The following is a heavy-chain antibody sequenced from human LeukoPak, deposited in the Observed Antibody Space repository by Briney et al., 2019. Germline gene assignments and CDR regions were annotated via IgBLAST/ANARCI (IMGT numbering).Heavy chain of an antibody. J-gene: IGHJ4*02. D-gene: IGHD2-2*02. CDR1: GGSFSGYY. CDR2: INHSGST. Sequence: SETLSLTCAAYGGSFSGYYWSWIRQPPGKGLEWIGEINHSGSTNYNPSLKSRVTISVDTSKNHFSLQLSFVTAADTAVYYCAAQNFYWTAAIGFVDYWGQGTLVTVSS. V-gene: IGHV4-34*01. CDR3: AAQNFYWTAAIGFVDY.